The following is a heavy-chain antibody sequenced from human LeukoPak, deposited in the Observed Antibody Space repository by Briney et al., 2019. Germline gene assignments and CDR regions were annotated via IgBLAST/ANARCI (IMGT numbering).Heavy chain of an antibody. J-gene: IGHJ3*02. Sequence: GGSLRLSCTASGFTFDDYAMHWVRQAPGKGLEWVAGISWNSGTVGYADSVKGRFTISRDNAKNSLFLQMSSLRVEDTALYYCAKDSYGGSGSYYLYSFDMWGQGTMVTVSS. CDR3: AKDSYGGSGSYYLYSFDM. D-gene: IGHD3-10*01. CDR1: GFTFDDYA. CDR2: ISWNSGTV. V-gene: IGHV3-9*01.